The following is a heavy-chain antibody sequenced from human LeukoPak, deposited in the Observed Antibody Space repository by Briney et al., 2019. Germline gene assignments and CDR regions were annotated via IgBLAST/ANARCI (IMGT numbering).Heavy chain of an antibody. CDR2: VDHTGGT. CDR3: ARGKYYCSGDSCSPPFDY. D-gene: IGHD2-15*01. V-gene: IGHV4-34*01. CDR1: GVSFSDFY. Sequence: PSETLSPTCAVFGVSFSDFYWSWIRQTPGKGLEWIGEVDHTGGTKYNSSLKSRVTISVDTSKDQFSLKLSSVSAADTAVYYCARGKYYCSGDSCSPPFDYWGRGALVTVSS. J-gene: IGHJ4*02.